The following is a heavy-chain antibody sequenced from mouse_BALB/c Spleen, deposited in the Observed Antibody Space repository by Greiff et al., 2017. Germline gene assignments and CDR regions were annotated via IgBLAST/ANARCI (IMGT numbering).Heavy chain of an antibody. CDR1: GFTFSSYT. CDR3: ARDDYDVEFAY. Sequence: EVQLVESGGGLVQPGGSLKLSCAASGFTFSSYTMSWVRQTPEKRLEWVAYISNGGGSTYYPDTVKGRFTISRDKAKNTLYLQMSSLKSEDTAMYYCARDDYDVEFAYWGQGTLVTVSA. CDR2: ISNGGGST. V-gene: IGHV5-12-2*01. D-gene: IGHD2-4*01. J-gene: IGHJ3*01.